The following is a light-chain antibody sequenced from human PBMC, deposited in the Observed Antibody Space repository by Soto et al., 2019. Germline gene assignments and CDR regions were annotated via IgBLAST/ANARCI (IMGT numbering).Light chain of an antibody. V-gene: IGLV1-40*01. CDR3: QSYDSSLSGYV. Sequence: QPVLTQPPSVSGAPGQRVTISCTGSSSNIGASYEVHWYQQFSGRAPKLLIYGNNNRPSGVPDRFSGSKSGTSGSLAITGLQAEDEADYYCQSYDSSLSGYVFGTGTKLTVL. CDR1: SSNIGASYE. CDR2: GNN. J-gene: IGLJ1*01.